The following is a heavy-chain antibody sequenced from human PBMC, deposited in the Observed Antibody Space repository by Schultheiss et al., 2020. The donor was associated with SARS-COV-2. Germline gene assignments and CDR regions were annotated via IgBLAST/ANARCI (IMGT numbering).Heavy chain of an antibody. D-gene: IGHD2-21*01. J-gene: IGHJ3*02. CDR1: GFSLSTSGMR. Sequence: SGPTLVKPTQTLTLTCSFSGFSLSTSGMRVNWIRQTPGKALEWLARIDWDDDKFYNTSLKTRLTISKDTSKNQVVLTMTNMDPVDTATYYCARIEVVGGAFDIWGQGTMVTVSS. CDR3: ARIEVVGGAFDI. CDR2: IDWDDDK. V-gene: IGHV2-70*04.